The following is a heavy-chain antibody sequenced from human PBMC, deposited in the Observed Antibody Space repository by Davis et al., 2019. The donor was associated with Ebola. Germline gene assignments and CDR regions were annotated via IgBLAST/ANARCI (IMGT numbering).Heavy chain of an antibody. CDR3: ARGYGALPFDY. CDR2: FYPGDSDT. CDR1: GYSFTSYW. J-gene: IGHJ4*02. V-gene: IGHV5-51*01. Sequence: GSLRLSCTGSGYSFTSYWIGWVRQLPGKGLEWMGIFYPGDSDTRYSPSFQGQVTISADKSISTAYLQWSSLKASDTAMYYCARGYGALPFDYWGQGTLVTVSS. D-gene: IGHD3-16*01.